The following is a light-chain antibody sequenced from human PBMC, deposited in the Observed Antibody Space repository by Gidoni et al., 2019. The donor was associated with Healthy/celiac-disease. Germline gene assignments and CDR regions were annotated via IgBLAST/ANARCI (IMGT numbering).Light chain of an antibody. V-gene: IGLV3-19*01. Sequence: SSELTQDPAVSVALGQTVRITCKGDSLRSYYASWYQQKPGQAPVLVIYGKNNRPSGIPDRFSGSSSGNTASLTITGAQAEDEADYYCNSRDSSGNLYVVFGGGTKLTVL. CDR2: GKN. CDR3: NSRDSSGNLYVV. CDR1: SLRSYY. J-gene: IGLJ2*01.